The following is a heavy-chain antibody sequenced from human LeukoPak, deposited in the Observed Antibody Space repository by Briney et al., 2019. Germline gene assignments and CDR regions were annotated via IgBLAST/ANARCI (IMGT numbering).Heavy chain of an antibody. D-gene: IGHD3-16*01. V-gene: IGHV3-23*01. CDR3: ATARYDNVWGSYDR. J-gene: IGHJ4*02. Sequence: PGGSLRLSCAASGFTFSTYAVNWVRQAPGKGLEWVSAITGSGGATYYADSVKGRFTISRDNSKNTLYLQMSSLRAEDTAVYYCATARYDNVWGSYDRWGQGSLVTVSS. CDR1: GFTFSTYA. CDR2: ITGSGGAT.